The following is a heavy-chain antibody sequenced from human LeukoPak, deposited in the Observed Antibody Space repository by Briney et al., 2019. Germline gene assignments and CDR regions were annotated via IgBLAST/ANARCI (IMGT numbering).Heavy chain of an antibody. CDR3: AKEIYGDYQLDY. D-gene: IGHD4-17*01. Sequence: PGGSLRLSCAASGFTFSSYWMHWVRQAPGKGLVWVSRINSDGSSTSYADSVKGRFTISRDNSKNTLYLQMNSLRAEDTAVYYCAKEIYGDYQLDYWGQGTLVTVSS. J-gene: IGHJ4*02. V-gene: IGHV3-74*01. CDR1: GFTFSSYW. CDR2: INSDGSST.